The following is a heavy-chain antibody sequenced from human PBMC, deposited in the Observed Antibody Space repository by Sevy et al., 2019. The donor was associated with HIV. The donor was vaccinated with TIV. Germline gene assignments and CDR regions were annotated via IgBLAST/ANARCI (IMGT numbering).Heavy chain of an antibody. D-gene: IGHD4-17*01. CDR3: ARHPYGDYVGYFDP. J-gene: IGHJ5*02. CDR2: IYYSGST. CDR1: GGSISSSGYY. V-gene: IGHV4-39*01. Sequence: SETQSLTCTVSGGSISSSGYYWGWIRQPPGMGLEWLGSIYYSGSTYYNPSLKSRVTISVDTSKNQFSLKMNSVTAADTAVYYCARHPYGDYVGYFDPWGQGTLVTVSS.